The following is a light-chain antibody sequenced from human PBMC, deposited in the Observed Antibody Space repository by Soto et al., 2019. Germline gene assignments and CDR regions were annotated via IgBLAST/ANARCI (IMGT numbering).Light chain of an antibody. CDR1: SSDVGDYNY. J-gene: IGLJ3*02. CDR2: DVS. Sequence: QSALTQPRSVSGSPGQSVTISCTGTSSDVGDYNYVSWYQQYPGKAPKLVIYDVSKRPSGVPDRFSGYKSGNTASLTISGLQDEDEADYYCCSFAGSYTFGVFGGGTKLTVL. CDR3: CSFAGSYTFGV. V-gene: IGLV2-11*01.